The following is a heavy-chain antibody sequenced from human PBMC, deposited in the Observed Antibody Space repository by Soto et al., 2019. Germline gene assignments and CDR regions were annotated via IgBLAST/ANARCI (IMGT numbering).Heavy chain of an antibody. V-gene: IGHV5-51*01. Sequence: PGESLKISCKGSGYSFTSYWIGWVRQMPGKGLEWMGIIYPGDSDTRYSPSFQGQVTISADKSISTAYLQWSSLKASDTAMYYCARLPFNRGHCSGGSCNGGYYYYYGMDVWGQGTTVTVSS. CDR3: ARLPFNRGHCSGGSCNGGYYYYYGMDV. CDR1: GYSFTSYW. D-gene: IGHD2-15*01. CDR2: IYPGDSDT. J-gene: IGHJ6*02.